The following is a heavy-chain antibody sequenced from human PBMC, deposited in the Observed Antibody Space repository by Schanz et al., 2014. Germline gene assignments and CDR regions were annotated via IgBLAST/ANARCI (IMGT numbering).Heavy chain of an antibody. V-gene: IGHV1-46*03. CDR3: ARDAVDAAAGGNY. D-gene: IGHD6-13*01. J-gene: IGHJ4*02. CDR2: INPSGGST. CDR1: GYTFTSDS. Sequence: QVQLVQSGAEVKKPGASVKVSCKASGYTFTSDSMHWVRQAPGQGLEWMGIINPSGGSTTYAQKFQGGVTMTRDTSTSTVYMELSSLRSEDTAVYYCARDAVDAAAGGNYWGQGTLVTVSS.